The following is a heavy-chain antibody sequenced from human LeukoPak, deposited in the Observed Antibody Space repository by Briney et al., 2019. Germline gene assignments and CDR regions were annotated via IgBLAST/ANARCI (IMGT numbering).Heavy chain of an antibody. D-gene: IGHD3-22*01. V-gene: IGHV1-2*02. CDR3: AASVGYYYDSSGYVEW. CDR2: INPNSGDT. Sequence: ASVKVSCKASGYTFTGYYMHWVRQAPGQGLEWMGWINPNSGDTNFSQKFQGRVTMTRDTSISTAYMELSRLGSDDSAVYYCAASVGYYYDSSGYVEWWGQGTLVTVSS. CDR1: GYTFTGYY. J-gene: IGHJ4*02.